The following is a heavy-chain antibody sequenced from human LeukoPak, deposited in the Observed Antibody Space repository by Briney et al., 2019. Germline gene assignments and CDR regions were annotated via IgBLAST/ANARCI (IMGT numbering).Heavy chain of an antibody. D-gene: IGHD3-22*01. Sequence: LRLSCAASGFTFSSYAMTWVRQPPGKGLEWIGEINHSGSTNYNPSLKSRVTISVDTSKNQFSLKLSSVAAADTAVYYCARNPAPPFAYDSSGYWSLDYWGQGTLVTVSS. CDR3: ARNPAPPFAYDSSGYWSLDY. CDR1: GFTFSSYA. J-gene: IGHJ4*02. CDR2: INHSGST. V-gene: IGHV4-34*01.